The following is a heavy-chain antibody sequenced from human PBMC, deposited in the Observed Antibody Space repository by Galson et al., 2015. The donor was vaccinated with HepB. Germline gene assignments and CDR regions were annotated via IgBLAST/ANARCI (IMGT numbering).Heavy chain of an antibody. CDR3: ARRGSRDGYIGVYPEFDY. Sequence: ETLSLTCTVSGGSISSSSYYWGWIRQPPGKGLEWIGSIYYSGSTYYNPSLKSRVTISVDTSKNQFSLKLSSVTAADTAVYYCARRGSRDGYIGVYPEFDYWGQGTLVTVSS. D-gene: IGHD5-24*01. J-gene: IGHJ4*02. V-gene: IGHV4-39*01. CDR2: IYYSGST. CDR1: GGSISSSSYY.